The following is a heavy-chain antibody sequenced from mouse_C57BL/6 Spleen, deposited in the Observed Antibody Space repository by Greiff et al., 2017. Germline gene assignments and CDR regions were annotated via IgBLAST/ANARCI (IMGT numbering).Heavy chain of an antibody. D-gene: IGHD2-12*01. J-gene: IGHJ2*01. CDR1: GYTFTHYW. Sequence: QVQLQQPGAELVKPGASVKLSCTASGYTFTHYWMHWVKQRPGRGLEWIGWIAPKSGGTTYNEKFKSKATLTVDKPSSTAYIQLSSLTSEDSAVYYCARYNDDGYCDYWGQGTTLTVSS. V-gene: IGHV1-72*01. CDR3: ARYNDDGYCDY. CDR2: IAPKSGGT.